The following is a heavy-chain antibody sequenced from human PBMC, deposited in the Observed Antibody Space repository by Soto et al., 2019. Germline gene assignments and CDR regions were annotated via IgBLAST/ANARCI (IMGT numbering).Heavy chain of an antibody. Sequence: EVQLLESGGGLVQPGGSLRLSCAASGFTFSSCAMGWVRQAPGKGLEWVSDIIDSGGSTYYAESVKGRFTISRDNSKRTLYLQMNSLRAEDTALYYCAKGRSYYYYYGVDVWGQGTTVTVSS. CDR3: AKGRSYYYYYGVDV. CDR2: IIDSGGST. J-gene: IGHJ6*02. V-gene: IGHV3-23*01. CDR1: GFTFSSCA.